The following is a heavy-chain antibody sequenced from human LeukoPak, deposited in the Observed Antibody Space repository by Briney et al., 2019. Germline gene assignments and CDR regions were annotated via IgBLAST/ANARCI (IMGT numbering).Heavy chain of an antibody. CDR1: GYTFTSYD. V-gene: IGHV1-8*01. CDR2: MNPNSGNT. J-gene: IGHJ4*02. D-gene: IGHD5-12*01. CDR3: ARVVEATTKIDY. Sequence: GASVKVSCKASGYTFTSYDINWVRQATGQGLEWMGWMNPNSGNTGYAQKFQGRITMTRNTSISTAYMELSSLISEDTAVYYCARVVEATTKIDYWGQGTLVTVSS.